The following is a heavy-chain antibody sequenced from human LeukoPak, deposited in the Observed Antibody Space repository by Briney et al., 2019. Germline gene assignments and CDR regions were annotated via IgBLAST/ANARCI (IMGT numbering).Heavy chain of an antibody. Sequence: SGTLSLTCTVSGGSISSYYWSWIRQPAGKGLEWIGRIYASGSTIYNPSLKSRVTMSVDTSKNQFSLKLSSVTAADAAVYYCAREPLYYRFDYWGQGTLVTVSS. D-gene: IGHD3-22*01. V-gene: IGHV4-4*07. J-gene: IGHJ4*02. CDR3: AREPLYYRFDY. CDR2: IYASGST. CDR1: GGSISSYY.